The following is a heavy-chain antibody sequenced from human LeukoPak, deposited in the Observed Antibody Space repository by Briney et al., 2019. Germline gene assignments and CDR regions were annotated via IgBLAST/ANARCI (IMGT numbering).Heavy chain of an antibody. D-gene: IGHD3-3*01. CDR2: IYTSGST. V-gene: IGHV4-4*07. CDR1: GGSISSYY. J-gene: IGHJ5*02. Sequence: SETLSLTCTVSGGSISSYYWSWIRQPAGKGLEWIGRIYTSGSTNYNPSLKSRVTMSVDTSKNQFSLKLSSVTAADTAVYYCARHGYDFWSGYSNWFDPWGQGTLVTVSS. CDR3: ARHGYDFWSGYSNWFDP.